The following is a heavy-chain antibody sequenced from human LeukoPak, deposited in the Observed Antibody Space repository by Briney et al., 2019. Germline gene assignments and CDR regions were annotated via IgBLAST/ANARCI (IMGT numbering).Heavy chain of an antibody. CDR1: GFTFSRYA. D-gene: IGHD2-8*02. CDR2: MSYDGSSK. J-gene: IGHJ4*02. Sequence: GGSLRLSCAASGFTFSRYAMHWVRQAPGKGLEWVALMSYDGSSKYYADSVKGRFTISRDNSKNTLYLQMNSLRAEDTAVYYCARDQIWAGGYIDYRGQGTLVTVSS. CDR3: ARDQIWAGGYIDY. V-gene: IGHV3-30-3*01.